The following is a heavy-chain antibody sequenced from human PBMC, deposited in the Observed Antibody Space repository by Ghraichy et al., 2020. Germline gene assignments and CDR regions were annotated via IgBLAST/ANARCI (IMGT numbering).Heavy chain of an antibody. D-gene: IGHD6-25*01. CDR2: IYYSGST. Sequence: SETLSLTCTVSGGSISSSSYYWGWIRQPPGKGLEWIGSIYYSGSTYYNPSLKSRVTISVDTSKNQFSLKLSSVTAADTAVYYCARRRWGGAAVYWGQGTLVTVSS. CDR1: GGSISSSSYY. J-gene: IGHJ4*02. V-gene: IGHV4-39*01. CDR3: ARRRWGGAAVY.